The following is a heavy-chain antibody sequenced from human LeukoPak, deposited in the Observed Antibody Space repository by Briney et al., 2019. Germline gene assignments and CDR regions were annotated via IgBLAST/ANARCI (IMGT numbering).Heavy chain of an antibody. Sequence: SETLSLTCTVSGDSMISYYWSWIRQPAGKGLEWIGRVYSTGTTTYNPSLESRVTMSIDTSKNQFSLKLTSVTAADTAVCYCARDFLGRGVLFDYWGQGILVTVSS. CDR3: ARDFLGRGVLFDY. CDR2: VYSTGTT. J-gene: IGHJ4*02. D-gene: IGHD3-10*01. V-gene: IGHV4-4*07. CDR1: GDSMISYY.